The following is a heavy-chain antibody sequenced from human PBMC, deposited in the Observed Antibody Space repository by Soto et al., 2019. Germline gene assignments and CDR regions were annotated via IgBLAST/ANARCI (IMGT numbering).Heavy chain of an antibody. V-gene: IGHV4-30-4*01. J-gene: IGHJ5*02. CDR2: IYYSGST. D-gene: IGHD3-3*01. CDR3: ARDTNDFSGWFDP. CDR1: GGSISSSSYY. Sequence: PSETLSLTCTVSGGSISSSSYYWSWIRQPPGKGLEWIGYIYYSGSTYYNPSLKSRVTISVDTSKNQFSLKLSSVTAADTAVYYCARDTNDFSGWFDPWGQGTLVAVSS.